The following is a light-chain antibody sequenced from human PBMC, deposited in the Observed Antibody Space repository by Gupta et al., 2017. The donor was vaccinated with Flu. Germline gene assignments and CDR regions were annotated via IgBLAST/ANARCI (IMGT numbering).Light chain of an antibody. J-gene: IGLJ2*01. CDR1: TSDVGGYDY. V-gene: IGLV2-14*01. CDR3: SSYTSNSTVV. Sequence: QSALTQPASVSGSPGQSITISCTGTTSDVGGYDYVSWYQQHPGKAPKPMIYEVTNRPSGVSSRFSGSKSGNTASLTISGLQAEDEADYYCSSYTSNSTVVFGGGTKLTVL. CDR2: EVT.